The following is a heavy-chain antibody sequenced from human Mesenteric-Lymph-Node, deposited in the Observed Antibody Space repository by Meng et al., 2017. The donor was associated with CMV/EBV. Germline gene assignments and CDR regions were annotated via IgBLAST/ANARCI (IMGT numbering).Heavy chain of an antibody. J-gene: IGHJ4*02. Sequence: KVSCKTSGYPFTNYWIAWVRQMPGKGLEWMGTISPGDSHTRYSPSFEGQVTISADKSTTTAYLQWSSLQASDTAMYYCARHSSGWNTGDYWGQGTLVTVSS. CDR2: ISPGDSHT. D-gene: IGHD6-19*01. V-gene: IGHV5-51*01. CDR3: ARHSSGWNTGDY. CDR1: GYPFTNYW.